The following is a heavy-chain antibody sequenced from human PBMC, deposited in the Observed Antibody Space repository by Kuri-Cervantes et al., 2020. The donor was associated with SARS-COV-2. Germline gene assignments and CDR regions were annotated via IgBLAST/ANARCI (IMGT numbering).Heavy chain of an antibody. V-gene: IGHV1-69*05. CDR3: ASFQDTENGDNWFDP. J-gene: IGHJ5*02. D-gene: IGHD5-18*01. CDR2: IIPIFGTA. Sequence: KISCKASGYTFNNYDMNWVRQAPGQGLEWMGGIIPIFGTANYAQKFQGRVTITTDESTSTAYMELSSLRSEDTAVYYCASFQDTENGDNWFDPWGQGTLVTVSS. CDR1: GYTFNNYD.